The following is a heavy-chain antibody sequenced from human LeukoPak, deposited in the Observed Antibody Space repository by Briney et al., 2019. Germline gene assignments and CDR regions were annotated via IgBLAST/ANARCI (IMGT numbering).Heavy chain of an antibody. Sequence: GGSLRLSCAASGFTFSSYEMNWVRQAPGKGLEWVSYISSSGSTIYYADSVKGRFTISRDNAKNSLYLQMNSLRAEDTAVYYSARDPGLALAGTNSDSGGQGTLVTVSS. J-gene: IGHJ4*02. CDR2: ISSSGSTI. CDR1: GFTFSSYE. V-gene: IGHV3-48*03. D-gene: IGHD6-19*01. CDR3: ARDPGLALAGTNSDS.